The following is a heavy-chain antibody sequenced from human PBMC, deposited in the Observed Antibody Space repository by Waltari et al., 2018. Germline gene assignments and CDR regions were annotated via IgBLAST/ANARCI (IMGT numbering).Heavy chain of an antibody. CDR2: INHSGST. CDR3: ARVHLGYCRSTRCYVYYGMDV. D-gene: IGHD2-2*01. Sequence: QVQLQQWGAGLLKPSETLSLTCAVYGGSFGGYYWSWIRQPPGKGLGWSGEINHSGSTNYNPSLKSRVTISVDTSKNQVSLKLSSVTAADTAVYYCARVHLGYCRSTRCYVYYGMDVWGQGTTVTVSS. CDR1: GGSFGGYY. V-gene: IGHV4-34*01. J-gene: IGHJ6*02.